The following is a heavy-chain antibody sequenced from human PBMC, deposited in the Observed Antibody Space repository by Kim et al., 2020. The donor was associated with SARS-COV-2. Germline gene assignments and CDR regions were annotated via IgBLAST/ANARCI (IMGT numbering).Heavy chain of an antibody. CDR1: GGSISSYY. V-gene: IGHV4-4*07. CDR3: ARASGGSSYGMDV. Sequence: SETLSLTCTVSGGSISSYYWSWIRQPAGKGLEWIGRIYTSGSTNYNPSFKSRVTMSVDTSKKQFSLKLRSVTAADTAGYYCARASGGSSYGMDVWGQGTTVTVSS. D-gene: IGHD6-13*01. J-gene: IGHJ6*02. CDR2: IYTSGST.